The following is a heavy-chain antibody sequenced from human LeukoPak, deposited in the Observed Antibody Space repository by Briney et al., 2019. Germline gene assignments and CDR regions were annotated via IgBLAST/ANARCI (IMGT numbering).Heavy chain of an antibody. J-gene: IGHJ4*02. D-gene: IGHD3-10*01. CDR1: GGSIRSSNW. Sequence: SETLSLTCAVSGGSIRSSNWWSWVRQPPGKGLEWIGEIYHSGSTNYNPSLKSRVTISVDKSKNQFSLKLNSVTAADTAVYYCAREGGSEYFDYWGQGTLVTVSS. CDR3: AREGGSEYFDY. V-gene: IGHV4-4*02. CDR2: IYHSGST.